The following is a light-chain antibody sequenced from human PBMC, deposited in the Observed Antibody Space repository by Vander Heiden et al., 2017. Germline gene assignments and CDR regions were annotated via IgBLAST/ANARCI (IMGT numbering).Light chain of an antibody. V-gene: IGKV1-13*02. J-gene: IGKJ1*01. Sequence: AIQLTQSPSSLSASVGDRVTITCRASQGISSALAWYQQKPGKAPKLLIYDASSLESGVPSRFSGSGSGTDFTLTISSLQPEDFATYYCQQVNSFTWTFGQGTKVEIK. CDR3: QQVNSFTWT. CDR1: QGISSA. CDR2: DAS.